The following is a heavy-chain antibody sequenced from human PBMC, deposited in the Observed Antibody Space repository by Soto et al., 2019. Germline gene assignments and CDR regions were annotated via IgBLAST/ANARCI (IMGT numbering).Heavy chain of an antibody. D-gene: IGHD4-17*01. V-gene: IGHV5-51*01. CDR1: GYSFSTYW. CDR3: ASTGAERNWFDP. Sequence: GESLKISCEGSGYSFSTYWLGWVRQMPGKGLEWMGIIYPGDSQTISSPSFQGQVTISADKSINTAYLQWSSLKASDTAMYYCASTGAERNWFDPWGQGTLVTVSS. CDR2: IYPGDSQT. J-gene: IGHJ5*02.